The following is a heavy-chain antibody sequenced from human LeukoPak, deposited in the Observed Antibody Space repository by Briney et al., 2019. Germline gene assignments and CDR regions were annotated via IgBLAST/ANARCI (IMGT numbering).Heavy chain of an antibody. CDR3: ARDRGSYRFDP. CDR2: IYTSGST. J-gene: IGHJ5*02. CDR1: GVSISSDS. D-gene: IGHD1-26*01. Sequence: SETLSLTSTVSGVSISSDSWSWIWQPAGKRLEWIGRIYTSGSTNYNPSLKSRVTMSVDTSKNQFSLKLSSVTAADTAVYYCARDRGSYRFDPWGQGTLVTVSS. V-gene: IGHV4-4*07.